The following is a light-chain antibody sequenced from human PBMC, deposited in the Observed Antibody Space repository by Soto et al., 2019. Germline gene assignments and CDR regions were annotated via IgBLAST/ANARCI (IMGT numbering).Light chain of an antibody. Sequence: DIVMTQSPDSLAVSLGERATINCKSSQSVLYNSNNKNYLAWFQQKPGQPSKLLIHWASTRESGVPDRFSGSGSGTDFTLTISSLQAEDVAVYYCQQYYSTSLWTFGQGTKVDIK. CDR2: WAS. V-gene: IGKV4-1*01. CDR1: QSVLYNSNNKNY. CDR3: QQYYSTSLWT. J-gene: IGKJ1*01.